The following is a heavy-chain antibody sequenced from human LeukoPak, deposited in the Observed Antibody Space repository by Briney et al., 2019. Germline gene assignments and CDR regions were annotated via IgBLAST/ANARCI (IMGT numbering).Heavy chain of an antibody. Sequence: SGGPLRLSCAASGFTFSSYAMRWVRQAPGKGLEWVAVISYDGSNKYYADSVKGRFTISRDNSKNTLYLQMNSLRAEDTAVYYCARDFSDFEQYYFDYWGQGTLVTVSS. D-gene: IGHD6-19*01. V-gene: IGHV3-30*04. J-gene: IGHJ4*02. CDR1: GFTFSSYA. CDR3: ARDFSDFEQYYFDY. CDR2: ISYDGSNK.